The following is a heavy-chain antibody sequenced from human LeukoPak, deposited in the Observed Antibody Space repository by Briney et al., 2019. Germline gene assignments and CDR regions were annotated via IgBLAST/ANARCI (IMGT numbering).Heavy chain of an antibody. V-gene: IGHV1-8*03. Sequence: ASVKVSCKASGGTFSSYAISWVRQATGQGLEWMGWMNPNSGNTGYAQKFQGRVTITRNTSISTAYLELSSLRSEDTAVYYCARKVPAARRGRWFDPWGQGTLVTVSS. J-gene: IGHJ5*02. CDR3: ARKVPAARRGRWFDP. D-gene: IGHD2-2*01. CDR1: GGTFSSYA. CDR2: MNPNSGNT.